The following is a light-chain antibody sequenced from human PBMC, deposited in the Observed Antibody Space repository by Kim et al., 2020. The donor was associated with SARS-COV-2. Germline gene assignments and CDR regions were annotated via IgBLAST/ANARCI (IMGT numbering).Light chain of an antibody. V-gene: IGKV3-20*01. CDR1: QSVSSTC. CDR3: QQYSSSPAT. CDR2: GAS. Sequence: SPGERATLAARASQSVSSTCLAWYQQKPGQARRLLICGASSRATGIPDRRSGGGCGTEFTITINRREPEDFAVYYCQQYSSSPATFGQGTKVDI. J-gene: IGKJ1*01.